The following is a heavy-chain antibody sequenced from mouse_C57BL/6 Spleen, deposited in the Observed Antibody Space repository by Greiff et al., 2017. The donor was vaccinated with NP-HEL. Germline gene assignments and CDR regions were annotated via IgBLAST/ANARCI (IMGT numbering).Heavy chain of an antibody. CDR3: ARGNYGNYPRWFAY. CDR1: GYTFTSYW. D-gene: IGHD2-1*01. CDR2: IYPGSGST. J-gene: IGHJ3*01. V-gene: IGHV1-55*01. Sequence: QVQLQQPGAELVKPGASVKMSCKASGYTFTSYWITWVKQRPGQGLEWIGDIYPGSGSTNYNEKFKSKATLTVDTSSSTAYMQLSSLTSEDSAVYYCARGNYGNYPRWFAYWGQGTLVTVSA.